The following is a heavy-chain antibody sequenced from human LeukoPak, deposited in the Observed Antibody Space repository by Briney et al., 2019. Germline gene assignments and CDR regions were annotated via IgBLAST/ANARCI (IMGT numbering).Heavy chain of an antibody. CDR2: IYYSGSA. Sequence: SETLSLTCTVSGGSISSSSYCWSWIRKPPGKGLEWIGYIYYSGSANYHPSLKSRVTISVDTSKNRFSLKLSSVTAADTAVYYCARGLGGSSWFQTHNWFDPWGQGTLVTVSS. D-gene: IGHD6-13*01. V-gene: IGHV4-61*05. CDR1: GGSISSSSYC. J-gene: IGHJ5*02. CDR3: ARGLGGSSWFQTHNWFDP.